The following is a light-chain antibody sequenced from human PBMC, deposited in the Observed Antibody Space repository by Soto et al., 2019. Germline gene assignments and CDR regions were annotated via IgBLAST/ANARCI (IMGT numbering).Light chain of an antibody. Sequence: EIVMTQSPATLSVSPGERATLSCRASQSVSSNLAWYQQKPGQAPRLLIYAASTRATGIPARFSGSGSGTEFTLTISGLQSEDFAVYYCQHYNNWPPWTFGQGTKVEIK. J-gene: IGKJ1*01. CDR3: QHYNNWPPWT. CDR2: AAS. CDR1: QSVSSN. V-gene: IGKV3-15*01.